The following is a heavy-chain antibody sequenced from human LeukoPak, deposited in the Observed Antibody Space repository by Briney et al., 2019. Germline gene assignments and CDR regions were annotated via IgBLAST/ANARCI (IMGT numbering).Heavy chain of an antibody. CDR3: AKGVVNGAFDI. J-gene: IGHJ3*02. D-gene: IGHD2-8*01. Sequence: GVSLRLSYAASGFTFSIYGMHCVPQAPGKGLEEGAFIRYDGSNKYYADSVQGRLTISRDNSKNPLYLQMNSLRAEDTAVYYCAKGVVNGAFDIWGQGTMVTVSS. V-gene: IGHV3-30*02. CDR1: GFTFSIYG. CDR2: IRYDGSNK.